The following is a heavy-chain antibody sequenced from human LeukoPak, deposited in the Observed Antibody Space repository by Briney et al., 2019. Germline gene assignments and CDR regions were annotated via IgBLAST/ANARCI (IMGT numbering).Heavy chain of an antibody. CDR3: ARFMMVVAATTYYFDY. D-gene: IGHD2-15*01. CDR2: IYYSGST. V-gene: IGHV4-31*02. Sequence: IYYSGSTYYNPSLKSRVTISVDTSKNQFSLKLSSVTAADTAVYYCARFMMVVAATTYYFDYWGQGTLVTVSS. J-gene: IGHJ4*02.